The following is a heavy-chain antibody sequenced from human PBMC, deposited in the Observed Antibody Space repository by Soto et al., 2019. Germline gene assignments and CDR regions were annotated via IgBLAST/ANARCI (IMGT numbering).Heavy chain of an antibody. J-gene: IGHJ4*02. Sequence: QITLKESGPTLVKPTQTLTLTCTFSGFSLSTSGVGVGWIRQPPGKALDWLALIYWDDDKRYSPSLKSRLTITKDTSINQVVLTMTNMDPVDTATYYCAHRRGSYWTGPGPFDYWGQGTLVTVSS. CDR1: GFSLSTSGVG. CDR3: AHRRGSYWTGPGPFDY. V-gene: IGHV2-5*02. D-gene: IGHD2-8*02. CDR2: IYWDDDK.